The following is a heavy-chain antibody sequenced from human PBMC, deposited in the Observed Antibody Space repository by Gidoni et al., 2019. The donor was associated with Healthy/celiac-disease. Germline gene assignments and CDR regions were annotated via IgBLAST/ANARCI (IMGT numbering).Heavy chain of an antibody. Sequence: QVQLVQSGAEVKKPGSSVKVSCKASGGTFSSYAISWVRPAPGQGLEWMGGIIPIFGTANYAQKCQGRVTINADESTSTAYMELSSLRSEDTAVYYCAREGSSGSYWTGSWFDPWGQGTLVTVSS. CDR2: IIPIFGTA. CDR1: GGTFSSYA. D-gene: IGHD1-26*01. CDR3: AREGSSGSYWTGSWFDP. J-gene: IGHJ5*02. V-gene: IGHV1-69*01.